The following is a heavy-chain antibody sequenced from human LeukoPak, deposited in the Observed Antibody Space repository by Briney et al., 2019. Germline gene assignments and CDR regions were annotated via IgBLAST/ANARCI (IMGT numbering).Heavy chain of an antibody. CDR1: GYSISSGYY. CDR3: ARVPARRVVTTPTYFDY. Sequence: PSETLSLTCTVSGYSISSGYYWGWIRQPPGKGLEWIGSIYHSGSTYYSPSLKSRVTISVDTSKNQFSLKLSSVTAADTAVYYCARVPARRVVTTPTYFDYWGQGTLVTVSS. J-gene: IGHJ4*01. D-gene: IGHD2-21*02. V-gene: IGHV4-38-2*02. CDR2: IYHSGST.